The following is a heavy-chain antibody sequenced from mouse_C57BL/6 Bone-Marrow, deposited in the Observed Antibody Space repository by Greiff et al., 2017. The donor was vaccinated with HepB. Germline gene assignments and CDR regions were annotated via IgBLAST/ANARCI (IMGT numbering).Heavy chain of an antibody. D-gene: IGHD3-2*02. J-gene: IGHJ3*01. CDR2: ISYDGSN. V-gene: IGHV3-6*01. CDR3: ARDQASWFAY. Sequence: EVKLQESGPGLVKPSQSLSLTCSVTGYSITSGYYWNWIRQFPGNKLEWMGYISYDGSNNYNPSLKNRISITRDTSKNQFFLKLNSVTTEDTATYYCARDQASWFAYWGQGTLVTVSA. CDR1: GYSITSGYY.